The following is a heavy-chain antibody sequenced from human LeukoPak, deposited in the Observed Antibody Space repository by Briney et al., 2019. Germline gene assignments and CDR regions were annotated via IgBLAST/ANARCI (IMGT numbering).Heavy chain of an antibody. D-gene: IGHD5-18*01. CDR1: GGSFTGYY. V-gene: IGHV4-59*01. CDR3: ATAKYSYGTDGPTLWFDP. CDR2: IYYRGST. J-gene: IGHJ5*02. Sequence: PSETLSLTCAVHGGSFTGYYWSSIGQPPGKGLEWIGYIYYRGSTNYNPSLKSRVTISVDTSKNQFSLKLSSVTAAVTAVYSWATAKYSYGTDGPTLWFDPWGQGTLVTVSS.